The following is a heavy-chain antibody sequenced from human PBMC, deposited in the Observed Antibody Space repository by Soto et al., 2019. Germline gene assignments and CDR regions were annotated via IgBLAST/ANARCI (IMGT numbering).Heavy chain of an antibody. J-gene: IGHJ6*02. CDR3: ARDFYCSSTSCYPYGMDV. CDR1: GGSISSGDYY. CDR2: IYYSGST. Sequence: SETLSLTYTVSGGSISSGDYYWSWIRQPPGKGLEWIGYIYYSGSTYYNPSLKSRVTISVDTSKNQFSLKLSSVTAADTAVYYCARDFYCSSTSCYPYGMDVWGQGTTVTVSS. D-gene: IGHD2-2*01. V-gene: IGHV4-30-4*01.